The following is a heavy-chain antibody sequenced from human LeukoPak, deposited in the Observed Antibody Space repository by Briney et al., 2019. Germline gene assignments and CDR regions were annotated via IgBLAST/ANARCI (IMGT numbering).Heavy chain of an antibody. CDR1: GGSISSSSYY. CDR3: ARDRSIAVAGDAFDI. J-gene: IGHJ3*02. CDR2: IYYSGST. V-gene: IGHV4-39*07. D-gene: IGHD6-19*01. Sequence: SETLSLTCTVSGGSISSSSYYWGWIRQPPGKGLEWIGSIYYSGSTYYNASLKSRVTISVDTSKNQFSLKLSSVTAADTAVYYCARDRSIAVAGDAFDIWGQGTMVTVSS.